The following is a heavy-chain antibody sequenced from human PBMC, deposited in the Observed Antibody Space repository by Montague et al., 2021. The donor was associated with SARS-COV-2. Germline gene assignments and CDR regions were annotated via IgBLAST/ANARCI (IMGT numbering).Heavy chain of an antibody. CDR3: ARNSGGSEVSGLDY. Sequence: SQTLSLTCTVSIRTITCYCSWMRQPPGKGLVWSSGIYPDGKMFYNSPLTNRVTISIDTSDNQLSLNLHSVTAADAAVYYCARNSGGSEVSGLDYWGQGTLVTVSS. CDR2: IYPDGKM. D-gene: IGHD5/OR15-5a*01. J-gene: IGHJ4*02. CDR1: IRTITCY. V-gene: IGHV4-39*01.